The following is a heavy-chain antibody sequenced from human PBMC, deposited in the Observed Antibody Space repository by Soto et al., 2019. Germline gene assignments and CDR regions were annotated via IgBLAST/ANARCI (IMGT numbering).Heavy chain of an antibody. CDR1: GGTFSSYA. V-gene: IGHV1-69*13. D-gene: IGHD3-16*01. J-gene: IGHJ6*02. CDR2: IIPIFGTA. CDR3: ALGGGRYYYYYGMDV. Sequence: SVKVSCKASGGTFSSYAISWVRQAPGQGLEWMGGIIPIFGTANYAQKFQGRVTITADESTSTAYMELNSLRSEDTAVYYCALGGGRYYYYYGMDVWGQGTTVTVSS.